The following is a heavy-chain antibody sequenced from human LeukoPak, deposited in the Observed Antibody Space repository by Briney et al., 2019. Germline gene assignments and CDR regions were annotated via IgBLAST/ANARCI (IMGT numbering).Heavy chain of an antibody. CDR2: MHYTGNT. Sequence: SETLSLTCTVSGDSITSGDYYWTWIRQPPGKGLEWVAYMHYTGNTYYNSSLKSRLTISVDTSQNQFSLRLSFVTAADTAMYYCARHLSGSSWFDPWGQGTLVTVSS. D-gene: IGHD1-26*01. CDR1: GDSITSGDYY. V-gene: IGHV4-30-4*08. J-gene: IGHJ5*02. CDR3: ARHLSGSSWFDP.